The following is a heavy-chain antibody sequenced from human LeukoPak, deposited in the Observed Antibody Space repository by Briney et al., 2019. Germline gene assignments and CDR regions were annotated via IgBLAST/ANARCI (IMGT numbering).Heavy chain of an antibody. V-gene: IGHV4-34*01. CDR1: GGSFSGYY. D-gene: IGHD3-3*01. CDR3: ARGRSGSRANFDY. J-gene: IGHJ4*02. Sequence: SETLSLTCAVYGGSFSGYYWSWIRQPPGKGLEWIGEINHSRSTNYNPSLKSRVTISVDTSKNQFSLKLSSVTAADTAVYYCARGRSGSRANFDYWGQGTLVTVSS. CDR2: INHSRST.